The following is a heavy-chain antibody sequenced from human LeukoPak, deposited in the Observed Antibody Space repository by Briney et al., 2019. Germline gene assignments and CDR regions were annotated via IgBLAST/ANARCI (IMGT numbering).Heavy chain of an antibody. Sequence: SQTLSLTCTVSGGSISSGGYYWGWVRQHPGKGLEWIGYIYYSGRTYYNPSLKRRVAISLETSKNQFSLKLSSVTAADTAVYYCARGPTSVVADYWGQGTLVTVSS. CDR3: ARGPTSVVADY. V-gene: IGHV4-31*03. D-gene: IGHD2-21*01. CDR2: IYYSGRT. CDR1: GGSISSGGYY. J-gene: IGHJ4*02.